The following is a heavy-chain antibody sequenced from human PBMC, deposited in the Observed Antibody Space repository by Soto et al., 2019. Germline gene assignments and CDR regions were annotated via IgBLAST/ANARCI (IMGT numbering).Heavy chain of an antibody. CDR2: VSPLTGGT. J-gene: IGHJ6*02. V-gene: IGHV1-2*02. CDR3: AREFDSGDLGLDL. CDR1: GYTFGAYY. D-gene: IGHD2-21*01. Sequence: QVQLVQSGPEVKTPGASVRVSCQSSGYTFGAYYIHWVRQAPGQGLEWMGGVSPLTGGTNLAQRFQGRLTLTRDTSINTVFMELSRLRSGDTALYFCAREFDSGDLGLDLWGQGTTVSVSS.